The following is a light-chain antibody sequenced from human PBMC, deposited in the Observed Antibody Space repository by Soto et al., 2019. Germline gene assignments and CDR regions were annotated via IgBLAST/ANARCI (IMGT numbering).Light chain of an antibody. CDR1: QDIRTS. V-gene: IGKV1-39*01. CDR2: AAS. Sequence: DIQMTQSPSSLPASAGDRVTMTCRASQDIRTSLNWYRQKPGKAPELLIYAASNLESGVPARFSGSGFGTDFALTISSLQPEDFATYYCQQSDSTPITFGQGTRLEIK. J-gene: IGKJ5*01. CDR3: QQSDSTPIT.